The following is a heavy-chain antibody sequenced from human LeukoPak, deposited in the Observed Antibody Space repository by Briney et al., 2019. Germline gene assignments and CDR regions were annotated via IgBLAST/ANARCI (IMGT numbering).Heavy chain of an antibody. D-gene: IGHD3-10*01. J-gene: IGHJ4*02. CDR1: GGSISSNNYN. CDR2: IYYSGST. CDR3: ASWYYYGSGSPFFDY. Sequence: PSETLSLTCTVSGGSISSNNYNWGWIRQPPGKGLEWIGSIYYSGSTFYHPSRKSRVTISIDTSKNQFSLKLSSVTAADTAVYYCASWYYYGSGSPFFDYWGQGTLVTVSS. V-gene: IGHV4-39*01.